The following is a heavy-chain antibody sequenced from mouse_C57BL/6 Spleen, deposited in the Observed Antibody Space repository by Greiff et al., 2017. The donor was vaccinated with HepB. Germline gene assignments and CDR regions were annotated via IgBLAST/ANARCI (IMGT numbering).Heavy chain of an antibody. CDR2: ISSGSSTI. CDR3: ARWTTVRED. J-gene: IGHJ2*01. Sequence: EVKLMESGGGLVKPGGSLKLSCAASGFTFSDYGMHWVRQAPEKGLEWVAYISSGSSTIYYADTVKGRFTIPRDNAKNTLFLQMTSLRSEDTAMYYCARWTTVREDWGQGTTLTVSS. CDR1: GFTFSDYG. V-gene: IGHV5-17*01. D-gene: IGHD1-1*01.